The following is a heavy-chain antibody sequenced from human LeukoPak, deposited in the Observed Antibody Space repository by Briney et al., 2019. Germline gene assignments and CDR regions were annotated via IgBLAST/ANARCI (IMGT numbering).Heavy chain of an antibody. V-gene: IGHV3-48*03. J-gene: IGHJ6*02. CDR2: IANNGSTI. Sequence: GGSLRLSCAASGFTFSTYAMNWVRQAPGKGLEWVSYIANNGSTIYYADSVKGRFTISRDKAENSLYLQMNSLRAEDTAIYYCARDQWLAYYYHGMDVWGQGTTVTVSS. D-gene: IGHD6-19*01. CDR1: GFTFSTYA. CDR3: ARDQWLAYYYHGMDV.